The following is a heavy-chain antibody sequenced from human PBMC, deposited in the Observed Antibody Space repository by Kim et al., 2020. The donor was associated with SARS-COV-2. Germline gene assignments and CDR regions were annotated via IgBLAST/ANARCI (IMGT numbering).Heavy chain of an antibody. J-gene: IGHJ4*02. CDR2: IYYSGST. CDR3: ARGRTWLVHRGPYFDY. Sequence: SETLSLTCTVSGGSVSSGSYYWSWIRQPPGKGLEWIGYIYYSGSTNYNPSLKSRVTISVDTSKNQFSLKLSSVTAADTAVYYCARGRTWLVHRGPYFDYWGQGTLVTVSS. CDR1: GGSVSSGSYY. V-gene: IGHV4-61*01. D-gene: IGHD6-19*01.